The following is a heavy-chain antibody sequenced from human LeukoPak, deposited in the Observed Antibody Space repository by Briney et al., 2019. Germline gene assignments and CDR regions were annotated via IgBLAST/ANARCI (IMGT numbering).Heavy chain of an antibody. CDR2: INPNSGGT. D-gene: IGHD6-19*01. Sequence: GASVKVSCKASAYTFTGYYMHWVRQAPGQGLEWMGCINPNSGGTNYAQKFQGRVTMTRDTSISTAYMELSRLRSDDTAVYYCARAVKYRSGPLTDLLPYSFDSWGQGTLVTVSS. V-gene: IGHV1-2*02. CDR1: AYTFTGYY. J-gene: IGHJ4*02. CDR3: ARAVKYRSGPLTDLLPYSFDS.